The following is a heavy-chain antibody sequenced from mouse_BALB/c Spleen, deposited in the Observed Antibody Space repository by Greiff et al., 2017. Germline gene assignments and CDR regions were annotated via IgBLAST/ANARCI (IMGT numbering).Heavy chain of an antibody. J-gene: IGHJ3*01. CDR1: GFTFSSYT. CDR3: SRHDGYCGNASWFAY. CDR2: ISNGGGST. V-gene: IGHV5-12-2*01. D-gene: IGHD1-1*02. Sequence: EVMVVESGGGLVQPGGSLKLSCAASGFTFSSYTMSWVRPTPEKRLEWVAYISNGGGSTYYPDTVKGRFTISRDNAKNTLYLQMSSLKSEDTAMYYCSRHDGYCGNASWFAYWGQGTLVTVSA.